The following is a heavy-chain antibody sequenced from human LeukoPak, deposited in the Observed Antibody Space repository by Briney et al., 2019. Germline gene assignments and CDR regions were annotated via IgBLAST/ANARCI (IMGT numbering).Heavy chain of an antibody. J-gene: IGHJ4*02. CDR3: AKDYRYYDFWSGYFGTFDY. CDR2: ISGSGGST. CDR1: GFTFSSYA. D-gene: IGHD3-3*01. V-gene: IGHV3-23*01. Sequence: PGGSLRLSCAASGFTFSSYAMSWVRQAPGKGLEWVSAISGSGGSTYYADSVKGRFTISRDNSKNTLYLQMNSLRAEDTAVYYCAKDYRYYDFWSGYFGTFDYWGQGTLVTVSS.